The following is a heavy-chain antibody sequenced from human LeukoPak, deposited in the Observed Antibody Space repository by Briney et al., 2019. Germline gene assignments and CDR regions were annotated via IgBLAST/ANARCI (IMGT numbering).Heavy chain of an antibody. CDR2: INGDGGST. CDR3: AKLGHTSGYYARHSDY. V-gene: IGHV3-23*01. D-gene: IGHD3-22*01. J-gene: IGHJ4*02. CDR1: GFTFSSYA. Sequence: GGSLRLSCAASGFTFSSYAMNWVRQAPGKGLEWVSSINGDGGSTYYADSVKGRFTISRDNSKNTVYLQMNSLRAEDTALYYCAKLGHTSGYYARHSDYWGQGTLVTVSS.